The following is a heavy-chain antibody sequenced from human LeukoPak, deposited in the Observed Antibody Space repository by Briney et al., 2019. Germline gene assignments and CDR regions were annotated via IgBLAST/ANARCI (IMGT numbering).Heavy chain of an antibody. V-gene: IGHV1-69*05. D-gene: IGHD3-10*01. CDR1: GGTFSSYA. J-gene: IGHJ5*02. CDR3: ARLWFGENWFDP. CDR2: IIPIFGTA. Sequence: SVKDPCKASGGTFSSYAISWVRQAPGQGLEWMGGIIPIFGTANYAQKFQGRVTITTDESTSTAYMELSSLRSEDTAVYYCARLWFGENWFDPWGQGTLVTVSS.